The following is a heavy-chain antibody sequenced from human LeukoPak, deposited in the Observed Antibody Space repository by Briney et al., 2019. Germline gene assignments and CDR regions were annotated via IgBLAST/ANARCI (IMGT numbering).Heavy chain of an antibody. J-gene: IGHJ4*02. CDR2: IYHSGST. D-gene: IGHD5-24*01. Sequence: SETLSLTCAVSGYSISSGYYWGWIRQPPGKGLEWIGSIYHSGSTYYNPSLKRRVTISVDTSKNQFSLKLSSVAAADTAVYYCARRVRDGYNYYYFDYWGQGTLVTVSS. CDR1: GYSISSGYY. V-gene: IGHV4-38-2*01. CDR3: ARRVRDGYNYYYFDY.